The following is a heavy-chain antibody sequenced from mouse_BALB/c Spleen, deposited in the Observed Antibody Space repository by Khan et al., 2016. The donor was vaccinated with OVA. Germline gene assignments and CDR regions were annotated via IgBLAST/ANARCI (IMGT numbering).Heavy chain of an antibody. D-gene: IGHD3-2*01. V-gene: IGHV9-4*02. CDR2: INTHSGVP. J-gene: IGHJ2*01. Sequence: QIQLVQSGPELKKPGETVRISCKASGYTFTTAGMQWVQKMPGKGLKWIGWINTHSGVPKYAEDFKGRFAFSLETSASTAYLQISNLKNEDTATYVCAIDSSGLWYFDYWGQGTTLTVSS. CDR3: AIDSSGLWYFDY. CDR1: GYTFTTAG.